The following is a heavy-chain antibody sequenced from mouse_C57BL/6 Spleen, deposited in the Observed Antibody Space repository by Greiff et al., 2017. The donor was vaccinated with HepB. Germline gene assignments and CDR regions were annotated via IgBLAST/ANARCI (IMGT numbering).Heavy chain of an antibody. CDR3: ARGDGNYVGGFAY. V-gene: IGHV1-55*01. J-gene: IGHJ3*01. CDR1: GYTFTSYW. Sequence: QVQLQQPGAELVKPGASVKMSCKASGYTFTSYWITWVKQRPGQGLEWIGDIYPGSGSTNYNEKFKSKATLTVDTSSSTAYMQLSSLTSEDSAVYYCARGDGNYVGGFAYWGQGTLVTVSA. CDR2: IYPGSGST. D-gene: IGHD2-1*01.